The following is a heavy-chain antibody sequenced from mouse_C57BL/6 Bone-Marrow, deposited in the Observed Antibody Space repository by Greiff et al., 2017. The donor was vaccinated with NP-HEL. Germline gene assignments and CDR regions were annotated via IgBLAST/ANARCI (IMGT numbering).Heavy chain of an antibody. D-gene: IGHD2-1*01. CDR3: ARGGNYDFGAMDY. J-gene: IGHJ4*01. Sequence: VQLHQSGPELVKPGASVKIPCKASGYTFTDYNMDWVKQSHGKSLEWIGDINPNNGGTIYNQKFKGKATLTVDKSSSTAYMELRSLTSEDTAVYYCARGGNYDFGAMDYWGQGTSVTVSS. V-gene: IGHV1-18*01. CDR1: GYTFTDYN. CDR2: INPNNGGT.